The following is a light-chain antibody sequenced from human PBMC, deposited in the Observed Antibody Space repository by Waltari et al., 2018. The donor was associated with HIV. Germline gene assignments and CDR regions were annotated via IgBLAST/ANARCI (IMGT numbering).Light chain of an antibody. J-gene: IGLJ3*02. CDR2: DVS. Sequence: QSALTQPASVSGSPGQSITISCTGTSSDVGGYQYFSWYQQHPGKAPKLMIFDVSNRPSGVSNRFSGSKSGNTASLTISGLQAEDEAHYFCSSYTSTTTLVVFGGGTKLTVL. V-gene: IGLV2-14*03. CDR1: SSDVGGYQY. CDR3: SSYTSTTTLVV.